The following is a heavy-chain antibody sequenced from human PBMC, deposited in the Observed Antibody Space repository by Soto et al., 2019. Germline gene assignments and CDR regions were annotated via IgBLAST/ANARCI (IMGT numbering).Heavy chain of an antibody. D-gene: IGHD3-22*01. V-gene: IGHV3-21*06. CDR3: ARESYYDSSGYPGAFDI. J-gene: IGHJ3*02. CDR1: GFNCSGND. CDR2: IRSSSSYI. Sequence: GGSLILSCAAAGFNCSGNDRNWRRQAPGKGLEWVSCIRSSSSYIYYADSVKGRFTISRDNAKNLLYLQMNSLRAEDTAVYYCARESYYDSSGYPGAFDIWGQGTMVTVSS.